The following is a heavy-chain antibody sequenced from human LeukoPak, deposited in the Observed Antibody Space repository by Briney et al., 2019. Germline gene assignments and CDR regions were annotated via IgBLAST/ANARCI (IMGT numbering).Heavy chain of an antibody. CDR3: ARYLATGYFDY. CDR2: INSDGYST. J-gene: IGHJ4*02. CDR1: GFTFSSYW. V-gene: IGHV3-74*01. D-gene: IGHD2/OR15-2a*01. Sequence: GGSLGLSCAASGFTFSSYWMHWVRQAPGKGLVWVSRINSDGYSTSYADSVKGRFTISRDNAKNTLNLQMNSLRAEDTAVYYCARYLATGYFDYWGQGSLVTVSS.